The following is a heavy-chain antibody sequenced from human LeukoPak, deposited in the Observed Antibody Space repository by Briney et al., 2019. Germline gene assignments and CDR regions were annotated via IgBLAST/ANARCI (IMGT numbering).Heavy chain of an antibody. CDR2: SRGSGGTI. V-gene: IGHV3-23*01. D-gene: IGHD3-10*01. CDR3: AREYLRIYGSVLGDF. J-gene: IGHJ4*02. CDR1: GFTVSSYG. Sequence: GPCLRPSRAASGFTVSSYGTSSVRQPPGEGLELVLSSRGSGGTIYHADSVKGRFTISRDDSKNTLYLQRSSLRAEDTAVYYCAREYLRIYGSVLGDFWGRRTLLSV.